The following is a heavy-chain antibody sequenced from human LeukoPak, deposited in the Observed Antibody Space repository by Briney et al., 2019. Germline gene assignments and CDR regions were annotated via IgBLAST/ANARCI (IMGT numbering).Heavy chain of an antibody. Sequence: GGSLRLSCAASGFTFSSYAMSWVRQAPGKGLEWVSGISGSGGSTNYADSVKGRFTISRDNSKNTLYLQMNSLRAEDTAVYYCAKSPGYYYYYGMDVWGQGTTVTVS. CDR3: AKSPGYYYYYGMDV. V-gene: IGHV3-23*01. CDR1: GFTFSSYA. J-gene: IGHJ6*02. CDR2: ISGSGGST.